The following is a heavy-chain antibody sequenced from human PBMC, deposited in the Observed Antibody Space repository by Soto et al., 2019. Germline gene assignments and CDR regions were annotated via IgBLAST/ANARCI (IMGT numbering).Heavy chain of an antibody. D-gene: IGHD3-16*01. J-gene: IGHJ4*02. CDR2: ISSRSSTI. Sequence: EVQLVESGGGLVQPGGSLRLSCAASGFTFSSYSMNWVRQAPGKGLEWVTYISSRSSTIYYADSVKGLFTISRDHAKNSLYLQMNSLRAEDPAVYSFARHVGGDYWGQGTLVTVSS. CDR3: ARHVGGDY. CDR1: GFTFSSYS. V-gene: IGHV3-48*01.